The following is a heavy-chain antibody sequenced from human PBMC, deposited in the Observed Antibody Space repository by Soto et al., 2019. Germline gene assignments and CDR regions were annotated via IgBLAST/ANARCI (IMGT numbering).Heavy chain of an antibody. J-gene: IGHJ3*02. CDR1: GYSISRSNW. CDR2: IYYSGST. D-gene: IGHD5-18*01. V-gene: IGHV4-28*03. CDR3: ARGYGYGRDAFDI. Sequence: PSETLSLTCAVSGYSISRSNWWGWIRQPPGKGLEWIGYIYYSGSTYYNPSLKSRVTMSVDTSKNQFSLKLSSVTAVDTAVYYCARGYGYGRDAFDIWGQGTMVTVSS.